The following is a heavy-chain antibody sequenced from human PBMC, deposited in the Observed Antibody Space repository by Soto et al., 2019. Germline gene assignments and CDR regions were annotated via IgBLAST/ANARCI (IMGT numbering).Heavy chain of an antibody. D-gene: IGHD3-3*01. CDR3: ARHVKGYDFWSGHAFDI. CDR2: IYYSGST. V-gene: IGHV4-39*01. Sequence: SETLSLTCTVSGGSISSSSYYWGWIRQPPGKGLEWIGSIYYSGSTYYNPSLKSRVTISVDTSKNQFSLKLSALTAADTAVYYCARHVKGYDFWSGHAFDIWGQGTMVTVSS. CDR1: GGSISSSSYY. J-gene: IGHJ3*02.